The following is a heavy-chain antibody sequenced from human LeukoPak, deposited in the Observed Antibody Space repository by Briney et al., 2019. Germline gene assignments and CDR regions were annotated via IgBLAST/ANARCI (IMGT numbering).Heavy chain of an antibody. CDR3: ARDASSSWFFDY. CDR2: ISYDGSNK. D-gene: IGHD6-13*01. J-gene: IGHJ4*02. V-gene: IGHV3-30*03. CDR1: GFTFSSYG. Sequence: GRSLRVSCAASGFTFSSYGMHWVRQAPGKGLEWVAVISYDGSNKYYADSVKGRFTISRDNSKNTLYLQMNSLRAEDTAVYYCARDASSSWFFDYWGQGTLVTVSS.